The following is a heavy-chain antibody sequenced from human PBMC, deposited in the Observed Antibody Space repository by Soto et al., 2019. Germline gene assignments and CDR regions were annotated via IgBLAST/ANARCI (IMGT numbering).Heavy chain of an antibody. CDR3: ARVGLGVPAATRGWFDP. CDR2: IKQDGSEK. J-gene: IGHJ5*02. V-gene: IGHV3-7*03. CDR1: GFTFSSYW. Sequence: VQLVESGGGLVQPGGSLRLSCAASGFTFSSYWMSWVRQAPGKGLEWVANIKQDGSEKYYVDSVKGRFTISRDNAKNSLYLQMNSLRAEDTAVYYCARVGLGVPAATRGWFDPWGQGTLVTVSS. D-gene: IGHD2-2*01.